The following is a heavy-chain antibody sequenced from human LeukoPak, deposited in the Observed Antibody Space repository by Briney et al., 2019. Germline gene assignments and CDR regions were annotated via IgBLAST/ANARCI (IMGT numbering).Heavy chain of an antibody. V-gene: IGHV3-74*01. CDR1: GFAPSKDW. Sequence: GGSLRLSCVASGFAPSKDWMHWVRQVPGEGLEWVSRISTDGRTTGYADSVKGRFTISRDNAKNTLFLEMNNLKVEETAVYYCASFGQQWLESYWGLGTLVTVSS. J-gene: IGHJ4*02. D-gene: IGHD6-19*01. CDR2: ISTDGRTT. CDR3: ASFGQQWLESY.